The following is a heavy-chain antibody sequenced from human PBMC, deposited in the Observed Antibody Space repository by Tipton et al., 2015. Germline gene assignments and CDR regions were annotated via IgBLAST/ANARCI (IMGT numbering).Heavy chain of an antibody. V-gene: IGHV3-13*01. CDR1: GFTFSRYD. CDR2: IGTAGDT. J-gene: IGHJ2*01. CDR3: ARASRGYTFGARWYFDL. D-gene: IGHD5-18*01. Sequence: GSLRLSCAASGFTFSRYDMHWVRQATGKGLEWVSGIGTAGDTYYPGSVKGRFTISRENVKNSLYLQMNSLRAGDTAVYYCARASRGYTFGARWYFDLWGRGTLVTVSS.